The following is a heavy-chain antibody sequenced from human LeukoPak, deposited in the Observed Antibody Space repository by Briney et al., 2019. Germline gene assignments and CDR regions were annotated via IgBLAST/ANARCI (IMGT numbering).Heavy chain of an antibody. CDR1: GGTFSSYA. CDR2: IIPILGIA. V-gene: IGHV1-69*04. CDR3: ARENYYDSSGYYF. J-gene: IGHJ4*02. D-gene: IGHD3-22*01. Sequence: SVKVSCKASGGTFSSYAISWVRQAPGQGLEWMGRIIPILGIANYAQKFQGRVTITADKSTSTAYMELSSLRSEDTAVYYCARENYYDSSGYYFWGQGTLVTVSS.